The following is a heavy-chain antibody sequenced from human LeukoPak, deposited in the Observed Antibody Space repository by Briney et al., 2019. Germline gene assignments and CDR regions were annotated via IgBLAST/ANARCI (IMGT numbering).Heavy chain of an antibody. CDR1: GGSISSYY. Sequence: SETLSLTCTVSGGSISSYYWSWIRQPPGKGPEWIGYIYYSGSTNYNPSLKSRVTISADTSKNQFSLKLSSVTAADTAVYYCARVEQRLVWARFDYWGQGTLVTVSS. V-gene: IGHV4-59*12. D-gene: IGHD6-13*01. CDR3: ARVEQRLVWARFDY. CDR2: IYYSGST. J-gene: IGHJ4*02.